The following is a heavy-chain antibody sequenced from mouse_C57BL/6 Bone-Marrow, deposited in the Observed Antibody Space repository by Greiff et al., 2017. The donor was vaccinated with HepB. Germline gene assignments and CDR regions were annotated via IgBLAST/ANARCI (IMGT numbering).Heavy chain of an antibody. CDR1: GYTFTEYT. CDR2: VYPGSGSI. D-gene: IGHD1-1*01. J-gene: IGHJ2*01. V-gene: IGHV1-62-2*01. Sequence: QVQLKESGAELVKPGASVKLSCKASGYTFTEYTIHWVKQRPGQGLEWIGWVYPGSGSIQYNEKFKDKATLTADKSTSTVYMELSRLTSEDSAVFICARHEDADYYGSNLDYWGQGTTLTVSS. CDR3: ARHEDADYYGSNLDY.